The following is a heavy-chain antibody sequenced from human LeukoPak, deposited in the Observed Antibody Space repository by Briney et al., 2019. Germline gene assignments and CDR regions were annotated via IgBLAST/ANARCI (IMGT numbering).Heavy chain of an antibody. Sequence: GGSLRLSCAASGFPFSIYWMTWVRQAPGKGLEWVANIKPDGSDKYYVDSVKGRFTISRDNAKTSVYLQMNSLTGADMAVYYCARTLDTRLVRAFDIWGQGTTVTVSS. CDR3: ARTLDTRLVRAFDI. CDR1: GFPFSIYW. J-gene: IGHJ3*02. D-gene: IGHD3-16*01. CDR2: IKPDGSDK. V-gene: IGHV3-7*01.